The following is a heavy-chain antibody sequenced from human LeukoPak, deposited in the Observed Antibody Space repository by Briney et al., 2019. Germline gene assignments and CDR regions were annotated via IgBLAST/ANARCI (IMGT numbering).Heavy chain of an antibody. J-gene: IGHJ4*02. CDR2: IYYSGST. Sequence: SETLSVTCTVSGGSISSSYWSWIRQPPGKGLDWIGYIYYSGSTNYNPSLKSRVTISVDTSKNQFSLKLSSVTAADTAVYYCARARYGSSPFDYWGQGTLVTVSS. CDR1: GGSISSSY. D-gene: IGHD6-6*01. V-gene: IGHV4-59*01. CDR3: ARARYGSSPFDY.